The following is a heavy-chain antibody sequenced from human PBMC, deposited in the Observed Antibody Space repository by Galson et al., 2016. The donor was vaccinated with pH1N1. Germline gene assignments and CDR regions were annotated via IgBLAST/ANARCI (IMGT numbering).Heavy chain of an antibody. V-gene: IGHV1-46*01. CDR2: INPSGGST. Sequence: SVKVSCKASGNTFTSYYMHGVRQAPGQGLEWMGTINPSGGSTSYAQKFQGRVTMTRDTSTSTVYMELSSLRSEDTAVYYCEREERLRGYCSGGRCYDGVYYFDYWGQGTLVTVSS. CDR3: EREERLRGYCSGGRCYDGVYYFDY. CDR1: GNTFTSYY. J-gene: IGHJ4*02. D-gene: IGHD2-15*01.